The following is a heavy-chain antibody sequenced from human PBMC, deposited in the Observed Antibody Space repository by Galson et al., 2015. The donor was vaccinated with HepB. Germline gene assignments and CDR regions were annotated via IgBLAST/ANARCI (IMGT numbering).Heavy chain of an antibody. CDR3: TRQRGEGNFYGMDV. D-gene: IGHD5-24*01. CDR1: GGSIAGSNHY. V-gene: IGHV4-39*01. Sequence: LSLTCTVSGGSIAGSNHYWAWIRQPPGKGLEWIGSVFYSGSTYYNPSLKSRVTMSVDTSKNQFSLEVTSVTAADTAVYYCTRQRGEGNFYGMDVWGQWTTVIVSS. J-gene: IGHJ6*02. CDR2: VFYSGST.